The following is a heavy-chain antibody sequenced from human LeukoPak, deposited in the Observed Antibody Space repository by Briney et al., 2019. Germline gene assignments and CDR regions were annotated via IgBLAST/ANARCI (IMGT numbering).Heavy chain of an antibody. Sequence: SQTLSLTCTVSGGSISSGDYYWSWIRQPPGKGLEWIGYIYYSGSTYYNPSLKSRVTISVDTSKNQFSLKLSSVTAADTAVYYCARLTVGIYYYYYMDVWGKGTTVTVSS. D-gene: IGHD4-11*01. CDR2: IYYSGST. J-gene: IGHJ6*03. CDR1: GGSISSGDYY. V-gene: IGHV4-30-4*08. CDR3: ARLTVGIYYYYYMDV.